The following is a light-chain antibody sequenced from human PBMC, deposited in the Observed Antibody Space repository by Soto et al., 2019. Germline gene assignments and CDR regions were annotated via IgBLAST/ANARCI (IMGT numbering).Light chain of an antibody. CDR3: QQSYTTPGT. CDR1: QAINKY. Sequence: DIQMTQSPSSLPASVGDSVTITCRASQAINKYLNWYQHKAGQARKLLMYGASSLHKGVPARFRGSGAGTFFTLTISSLQPEDFATYYCQQSYTTPGTFGRGTTVEIK. V-gene: IGKV1-39*01. CDR2: GAS. J-gene: IGKJ1*01.